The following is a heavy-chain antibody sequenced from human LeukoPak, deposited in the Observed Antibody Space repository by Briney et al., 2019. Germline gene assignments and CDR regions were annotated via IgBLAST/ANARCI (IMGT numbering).Heavy chain of an antibody. D-gene: IGHD3-10*01. CDR1: GFTFSDYY. CDR2: ISGSGGST. J-gene: IGHJ4*02. Sequence: GGSLRLSCAASGFTFSDYYMSWIRQAPGKGLEWVSAISGSGGSTYYADSVKGRFTISRDNSKNTLYLQMNSLRAEDTAVYYCARGLYGSADWGQGTLVTVSS. CDR3: ARGLYGSAD. V-gene: IGHV3-23*01.